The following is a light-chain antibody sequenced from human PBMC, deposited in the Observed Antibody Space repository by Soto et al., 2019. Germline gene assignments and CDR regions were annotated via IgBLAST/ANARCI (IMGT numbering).Light chain of an antibody. Sequence: SYELTQTPSVSVAPGQTARITCGGNNIRNKSVQWYQQKPGQAPVVVVYDDTNRPSGIPERFSGSNSGNTATLTISRVEAGDEPDYYCQVWDSSSDHWVFGGGPKLTVL. CDR2: DDT. CDR1: NIRNKS. J-gene: IGLJ3*02. V-gene: IGLV3-21*02. CDR3: QVWDSSSDHWV.